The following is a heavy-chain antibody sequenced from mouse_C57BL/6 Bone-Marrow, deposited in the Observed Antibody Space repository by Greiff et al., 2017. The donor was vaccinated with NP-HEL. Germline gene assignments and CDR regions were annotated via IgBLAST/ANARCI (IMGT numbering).Heavy chain of an antibody. CDR1: GYAFSSSW. J-gene: IGHJ2*01. V-gene: IGHV1-82*01. Sequence: QVQLQQSGPELVKPGASVKISCKASGYAFSSSWMNWVKQRPGKGLEWIGRIYPGDGDTNYNGKFKGKATLTADKSSSTAYMQLSSLTSEDSAVYFCARYRYDYDDGVKFDYWGQGTTLTVSS. D-gene: IGHD2-4*01. CDR3: ARYRYDYDDGVKFDY. CDR2: IYPGDGDT.